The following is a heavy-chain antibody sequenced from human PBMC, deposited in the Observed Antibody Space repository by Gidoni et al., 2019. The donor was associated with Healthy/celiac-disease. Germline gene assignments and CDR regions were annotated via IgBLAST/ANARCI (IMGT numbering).Heavy chain of an antibody. Sequence: QVQLQQWGAGLLKPSETLSLTCAVYGGSFSGYYWSWIRQPPGKGLEWIGEINHSGSTNYNPSLKSRVTISVDTSKNQFSLKLSSVTAADTAVYYCARRGGNFDWFYWDDDAFDIWGQGTMVTVSS. J-gene: IGHJ3*02. CDR2: INHSGST. CDR3: ARRGGNFDWFYWDDDAFDI. D-gene: IGHD3-9*01. V-gene: IGHV4-34*01. CDR1: GGSFSGYY.